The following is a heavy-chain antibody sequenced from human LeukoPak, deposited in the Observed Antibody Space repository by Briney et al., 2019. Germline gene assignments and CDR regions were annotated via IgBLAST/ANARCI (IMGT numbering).Heavy chain of an antibody. D-gene: IGHD2-21*01. CDR2: I. V-gene: IGHV3-23*01. J-gene: IGHJ4*02. CDR3: AKDLGLRGIYGPRGGKTIDY. Sequence: GGSLRLSCATSGFTFSTFGMSWVRQAPGKGLEWVSAIKGRFTISRDNSRNTLYLQMNSLRTEDTAVYYCAKDLGLRGIYGPRGGKTIDYWGQGTLVTVSS. CDR1: GFTFSTFG.